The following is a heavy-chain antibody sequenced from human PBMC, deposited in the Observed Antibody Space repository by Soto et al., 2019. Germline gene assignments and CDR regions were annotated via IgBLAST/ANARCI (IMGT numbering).Heavy chain of an antibody. J-gene: IGHJ6*03. CDR2: INHSGST. CDR3: ARAGSRGLRNWSSYYYYYMDV. V-gene: IGHV4-34*01. CDR1: GGSFSGYY. Sequence: QVQLQQWGAGLLKPSETLSLTCAVYGGSFSGYYWSWIRQPPGKGLEWIGEINHSGSTNYNPSLKSRVTISVDTSKNQFSLKLSSVTAADTAVYYCARAGSRGLRNWSSYYYYYMDVWGKGTTVTVSS. D-gene: IGHD5-12*01.